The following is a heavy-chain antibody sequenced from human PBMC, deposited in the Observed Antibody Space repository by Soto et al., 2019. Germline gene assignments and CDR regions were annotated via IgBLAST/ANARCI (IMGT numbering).Heavy chain of an antibody. D-gene: IGHD3-22*01. CDR2: ISSSSYI. CDR1: GFTFSSYS. J-gene: IGHJ4*02. Sequence: GGSLRLSCAASGFTFSSYSMNWVRQAPGKGLEWVSSISSSSYIYYADSVKGRFTISRDNAKNSLYLQMNSLRAEDTAVYYCARAPYYYDSSGYSNFDYWGQGTLVTVSS. CDR3: ARAPYYYDSSGYSNFDY. V-gene: IGHV3-21*01.